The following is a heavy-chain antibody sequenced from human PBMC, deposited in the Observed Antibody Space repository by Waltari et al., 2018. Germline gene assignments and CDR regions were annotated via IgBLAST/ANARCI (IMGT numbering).Heavy chain of an antibody. D-gene: IGHD1-7*01. CDR2: INGDGSST. CDR3: AREENYDFAMDV. Sequence: EVQLVESGGGSVQPGGSMRFSCTGSGFLFSSYRRHWVRQGPGEGLVCVSRINGDGSSTTYADSVQGRFTTTRDNAKSTLYLEMNSLKSEDTGVYYCAREENYDFAMDVWGQGTTVTVSS. J-gene: IGHJ6*02. V-gene: IGHV3-74*01. CDR1: GFLFSSYR.